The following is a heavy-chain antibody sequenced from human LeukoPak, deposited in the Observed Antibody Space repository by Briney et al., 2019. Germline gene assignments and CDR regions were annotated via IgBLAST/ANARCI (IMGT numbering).Heavy chain of an antibody. CDR1: VYTFTSYD. J-gene: IGHJ3*02. Sequence: ASVKVPCKASVYTFTSYDINWVRQATGQGLVWMGWMNPNSGNTGYARKFQGRVTMTRNTSISTAYMELSSLRSEDTAVYYCARGWGIVVENAFDIWGQGTMVTVSS. CDR2: MNPNSGNT. CDR3: ARGWGIVVENAFDI. D-gene: IGHD3-22*01. V-gene: IGHV1-8*01.